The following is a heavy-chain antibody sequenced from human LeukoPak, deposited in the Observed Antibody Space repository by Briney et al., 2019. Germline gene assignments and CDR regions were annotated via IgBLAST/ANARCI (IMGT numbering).Heavy chain of an antibody. CDR1: GGSFSGYY. CDR3: ARVRGTIFGVVKNYYYYMDV. Sequence: SETLSLTCAVYGGSFSGYYWSWIRQPPGKGLEWIGEINHSGSTNYNPSLKSRVTISVDTSKNQFSLKLSSVTAADTAVYYCARVRGTIFGVVKNYYYYMDVWGKGTTVTVSS. D-gene: IGHD3-3*01. V-gene: IGHV4-34*01. CDR2: INHSGST. J-gene: IGHJ6*03.